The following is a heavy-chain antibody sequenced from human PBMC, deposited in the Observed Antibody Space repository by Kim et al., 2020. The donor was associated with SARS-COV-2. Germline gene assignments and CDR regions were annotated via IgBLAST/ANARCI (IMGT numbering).Heavy chain of an antibody. CDR1: GYTFTSYT. Sequence: ASVKVSCKASGYTFTSYTMNWVRQAPGQGLEWMGWISTNTGNPTYAQGFTGRFVFSLDTSVSTAYLQISSLKTEDTAVYYCARARSFCSNTRCYRWFDPWGQGTLVTVSS. CDR2: ISTNTGNP. CDR3: ARARSFCSNTRCYRWFDP. J-gene: IGHJ5*02. V-gene: IGHV7-4-1*02. D-gene: IGHD2-2*01.